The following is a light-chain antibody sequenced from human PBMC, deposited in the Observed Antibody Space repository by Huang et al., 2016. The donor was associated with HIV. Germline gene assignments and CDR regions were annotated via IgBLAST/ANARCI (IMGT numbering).Light chain of an antibody. CDR3: QQRSNWPYT. J-gene: IGKJ2*01. Sequence: EVVLTQSPVTLSLSPGEVATLSCRASQSVSSYLAWYQQKPGQAPRLLIYDTSNRATDIPARFSGSGSGTDFTLTITSLEPEDFAVYYCQQRSNWPYTFGQGTKLDIK. CDR2: DTS. V-gene: IGKV3-11*01. CDR1: QSVSSY.